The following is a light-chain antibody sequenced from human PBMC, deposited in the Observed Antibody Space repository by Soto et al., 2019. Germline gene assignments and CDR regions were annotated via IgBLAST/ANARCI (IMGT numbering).Light chain of an antibody. V-gene: IGLV2-14*03. CDR1: SSDVGGSKY. CDR2: DDS. CDR3: SSYGGSSSALSV. Sequence: QSALTQPASVSGSPGQSITISCTGTSSDVGGSKYVSWYQQHPGQAPKLMIYDDSNRPSGISDRFSGSKSGYTASLTISGLQTEDEADYYCSSYGGSSSALSVFGTGTKVTVL. J-gene: IGLJ1*01.